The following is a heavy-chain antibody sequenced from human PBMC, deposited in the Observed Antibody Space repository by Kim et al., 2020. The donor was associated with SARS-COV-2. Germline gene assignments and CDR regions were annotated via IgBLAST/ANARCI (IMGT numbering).Heavy chain of an antibody. D-gene: IGHD3-10*01. Sequence: SETLSLTCTVSGGSISSGGYYWSWIRQHPGKGLEWIGYIYYSGSTYYNPSLKSRVTISVDTSKNQFSLKLSSVTAADTAVYYCASFSGSGTNRGGFYYYGMDVWGQGTTVTVSS. CDR1: GGSISSGGYY. CDR3: ASFSGSGTNRGGFYYYGMDV. J-gene: IGHJ6*02. V-gene: IGHV4-31*03. CDR2: IYYSGST.